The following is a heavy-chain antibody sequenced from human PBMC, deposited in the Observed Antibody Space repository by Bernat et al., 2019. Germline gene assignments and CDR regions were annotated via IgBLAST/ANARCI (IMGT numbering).Heavy chain of an antibody. CDR2: ISYDGSNK. V-gene: IGHV3-30*18. J-gene: IGHJ4*02. CDR1: GFTFSSYG. CDR3: AKDFDYYDSSGPFAY. D-gene: IGHD3-22*01. Sequence: QVQLVESGGGVVQPGWSLRLSCAASGFTFSSYGMHWVRQAPGKGLEWVAVISYDGSNKYYADSVKGRFTISRDNSKNTLYLQMNSLRAEDTAVYYGAKDFDYYDSSGPFAYWGQGTLVTVSS.